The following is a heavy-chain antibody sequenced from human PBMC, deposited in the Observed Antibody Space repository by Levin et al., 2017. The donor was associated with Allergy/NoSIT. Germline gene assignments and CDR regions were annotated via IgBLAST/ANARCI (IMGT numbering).Heavy chain of an antibody. D-gene: IGHD3-10*01. CDR2: IFEDGDT. Sequence: SETLSLTCTVSGGSISTYYWSWIRQTPGKGLEWIGYIFEDGDTDYNPSLKNRVTISVDTSKNQFFLKLKSVTAADAAVYYGASGYYYSYYYRDVWGKGTTVTVSS. CDR3: ASGYYYSYYYRDV. CDR1: GGSISTYY. J-gene: IGHJ6*03. V-gene: IGHV4-59*12.